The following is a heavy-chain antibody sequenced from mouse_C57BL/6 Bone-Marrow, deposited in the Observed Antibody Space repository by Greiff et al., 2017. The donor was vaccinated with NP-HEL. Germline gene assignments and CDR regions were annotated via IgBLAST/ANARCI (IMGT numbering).Heavy chain of an antibody. CDR3: TRGGATEAMDY. CDR1: GFTFSSYA. V-gene: IGHV5-9-1*02. CDR2: ISSGGDYI. J-gene: IGHJ4*01. Sequence: DVMLVESGEGLVKPGGSLKLSCAASGFTFSSYAMSWVRQTPEKRLEWVAYISSGGDYIYYADTVKGRFTISRDNARNTLYLQMSSLKSEDTAMYYCTRGGATEAMDYWGQGTSVTVSS. D-gene: IGHD3-1*01.